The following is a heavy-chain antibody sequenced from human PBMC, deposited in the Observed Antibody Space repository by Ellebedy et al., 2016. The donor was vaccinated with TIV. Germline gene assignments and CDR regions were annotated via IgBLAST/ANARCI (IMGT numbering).Heavy chain of an antibody. CDR3: ARDPGPGTTRGR. Sequence: ASVKVSCXASGGTFSSYAISWVRQAPGQGLEWMGWINPNSGGTNYAQKFQGRVTMTRDTSISTAYMELSRLRSDDTAVYYCARDPGPGTTRGRWGQGTLVTVSS. J-gene: IGHJ4*02. CDR2: INPNSGGT. CDR1: GGTFSSYA. D-gene: IGHD1-7*01. V-gene: IGHV1-2*02.